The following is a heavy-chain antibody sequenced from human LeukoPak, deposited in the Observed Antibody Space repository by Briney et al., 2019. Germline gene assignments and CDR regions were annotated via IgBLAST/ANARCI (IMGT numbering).Heavy chain of an antibody. CDR2: ITPDGSGT. V-gene: IGHV3-74*01. D-gene: IGHD5-12*01. CDR1: GFTFSNYW. J-gene: IGHJ4*02. CDR3: AKGMGYSGYVGVDY. Sequence: GGSLRLSCAASGFTFSNYWIHWVRQAPGKGLVWVSGITPDGSGTRYVDSVKGRFTISRDNSKNTLYLQMNSLRAEDTAVYYCAKGMGYSGYVGVDYWGQGTLVTVSS.